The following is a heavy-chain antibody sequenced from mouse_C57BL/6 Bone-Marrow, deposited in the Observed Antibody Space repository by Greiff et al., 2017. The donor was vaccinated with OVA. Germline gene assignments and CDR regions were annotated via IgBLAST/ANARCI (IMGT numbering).Heavy chain of an antibody. CDR3: ARHGPYYSNYPWFAY. J-gene: IGHJ3*01. D-gene: IGHD2-5*01. CDR2: ISGGGGNT. Sequence: EVQGVESGGGLVKPGGSLKLSCAASGFTFSSYTMSWVRQTPEKRLEWVATISGGGGNTYYPDSVKGRFTISRDNAKNTLYLQMSSLRSEDTALYYCARHGPYYSNYPWFAYWGQGTLVTVSA. V-gene: IGHV5-9*01. CDR1: GFTFSSYT.